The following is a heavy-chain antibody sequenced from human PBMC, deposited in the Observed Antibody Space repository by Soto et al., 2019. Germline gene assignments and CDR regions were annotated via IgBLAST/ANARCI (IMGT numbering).Heavy chain of an antibody. J-gene: IGHJ4*02. CDR1: GYTFTNHG. CDR3: ARDFYPVAYFFDY. D-gene: IGHD2-21*01. Sequence: ASMKVSFKASGYTFTNHGISWLRQAPGQGLEWVGWVSGYNDKTKSAQKFQGRVTMTTDTSTSTAYMELRSLRSDDTAVYYCARDFYPVAYFFDYWGQGTLVTVSS. CDR2: VSGYNDKT. V-gene: IGHV1-18*04.